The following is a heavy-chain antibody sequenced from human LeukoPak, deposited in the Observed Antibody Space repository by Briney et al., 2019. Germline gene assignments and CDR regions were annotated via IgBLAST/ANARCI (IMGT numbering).Heavy chain of an antibody. CDR2: ISSSSSYI. V-gene: IGHV3-21*01. J-gene: IGHJ4*02. CDR1: GFTFSSYS. D-gene: IGHD3-10*01. CDR3: ARATLVRGVIIPLYYFDY. Sequence: GGSLRLSCAASGFTFSSYSMNWVRQAPGKGLEWVSSISSSSSYIYYADSVKGRFTISRDNAKNSLYLQMNSLRAEDTAVYYCARATLVRGVIIPLYYFDYWGRGTLVTVSS.